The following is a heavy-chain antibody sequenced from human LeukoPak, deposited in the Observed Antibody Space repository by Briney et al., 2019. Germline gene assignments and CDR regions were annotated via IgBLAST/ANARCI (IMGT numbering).Heavy chain of an antibody. D-gene: IGHD3-10*01. J-gene: IGHJ3*02. Sequence: SETLCLTCTVSGGSISSGGYYWSWIRQHPGKVLEWIGYIYYSGSTYYNPSLKSRVTISVDTSKNQFSLKLSSVTAADTAVYYCARGKSITMVRDDAFDIWGQGTMVTVSS. CDR1: GGSISSGGYY. CDR3: ARGKSITMVRDDAFDI. V-gene: IGHV4-31*03. CDR2: IYYSGST.